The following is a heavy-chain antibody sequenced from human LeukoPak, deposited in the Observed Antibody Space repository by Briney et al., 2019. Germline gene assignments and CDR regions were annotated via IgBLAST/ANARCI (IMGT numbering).Heavy chain of an antibody. J-gene: IGHJ3*02. Sequence: PSETLSLTCAVYGGSFSGYYWSWIRQPPGKGLEWIGEINHSGSTNYNPSLKSRVTISVDTSKNQFSLKLSSVTAADTAVYYCARGRPHKDAFDIWGQGTMVTVSS. V-gene: IGHV4-34*01. CDR3: ARGRPHKDAFDI. CDR1: GGSFSGYY. CDR2: INHSGST.